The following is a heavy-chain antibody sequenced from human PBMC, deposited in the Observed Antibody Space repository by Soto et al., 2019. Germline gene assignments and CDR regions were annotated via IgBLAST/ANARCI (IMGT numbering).Heavy chain of an antibody. CDR2: ISWDGGST. CDR3: AKNTGGIAARRYYYYYGMDV. J-gene: IGHJ6*02. CDR1: GFTFGDYT. D-gene: IGHD6-13*01. V-gene: IGHV3-43*01. Sequence: EVQLVESGGVVVQPGGSLRLSCAASGFTFGDYTMHWVRQAPGKGLEWVSLISWDGGSTYYADSVKGRFTISRDNSKNSLYLQMNSLRTEDTALYYCAKNTGGIAARRYYYYYGMDVWGQGTTVTVSS.